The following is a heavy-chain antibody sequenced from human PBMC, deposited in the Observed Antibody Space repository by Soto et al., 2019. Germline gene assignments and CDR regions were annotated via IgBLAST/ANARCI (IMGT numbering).Heavy chain of an antibody. Sequence: QVQLQESGPGLVKPSQTLSLTCTVSGGSISSGGYYWSWIRQHPGKGLEWIGYIYYSGSTYYNPSLKSLVTISVDTSKNQFSLKLSSVTAADTAVYYCARVYYYDSSGYYAPRAWYFDLWGRGTLVTVSS. CDR2: IYYSGST. V-gene: IGHV4-31*01. D-gene: IGHD3-22*01. CDR3: ARVYYYDSSGYYAPRAWYFDL. CDR1: GGSISSGGYY. J-gene: IGHJ2*01.